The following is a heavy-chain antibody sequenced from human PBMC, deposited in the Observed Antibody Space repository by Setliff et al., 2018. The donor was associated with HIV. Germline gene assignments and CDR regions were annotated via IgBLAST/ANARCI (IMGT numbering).Heavy chain of an antibody. CDR2: IYHSGRT. CDR3: ARRTYPGSYTPYFDY. J-gene: IGHJ4*02. Sequence: PSETLSLTCTVSGDSISSDTFYWSWVRQPAGRGLEWIGTIYHSGRTDYNPSLETRATISVDTSKNQFSLRLTSVTAADTAVYYCARRTYPGSYTPYFDYWGQGTLVTVSS. CDR1: GDSISSDTFY. D-gene: IGHD1-1*01. V-gene: IGHV4-61*02.